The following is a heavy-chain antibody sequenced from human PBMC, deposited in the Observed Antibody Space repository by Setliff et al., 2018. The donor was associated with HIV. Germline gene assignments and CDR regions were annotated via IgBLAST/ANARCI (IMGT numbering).Heavy chain of an antibody. CDR3: ATSPAGEILGSRPFYFDY. V-gene: IGHV4-39*07. CDR2: IYHDGST. D-gene: IGHD3-10*01. J-gene: IGHJ4*02. Sequence: LVNPTQTLTLTCTFSGLSLSTSGVGVGWIRQPPGKGLEWVGSIYHDGSTYYNPSLRSRVTISEDTSKNQFSLKMRSVTAADTAVYYCATSPAGEILGSRPFYFDYWGQGTLVTVSS. CDR1: GLSLSTSGVG.